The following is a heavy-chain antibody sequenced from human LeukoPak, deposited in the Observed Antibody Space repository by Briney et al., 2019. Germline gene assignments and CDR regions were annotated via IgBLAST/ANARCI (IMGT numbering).Heavy chain of an antibody. CDR2: INHSGST. Sequence: SETLSLTCAVYGGSFSGYYWSWIRQPPGKGLEWIGEINHSGSTHYNPSLKSRVTISLDTSKNQFSLKLSSVTAADTAVYYCARGYYDFWSGYYSSNWFDPWGQGTLVTVSS. V-gene: IGHV4-34*01. D-gene: IGHD3-3*01. CDR1: GGSFSGYY. J-gene: IGHJ5*02. CDR3: ARGYYDFWSGYYSSNWFDP.